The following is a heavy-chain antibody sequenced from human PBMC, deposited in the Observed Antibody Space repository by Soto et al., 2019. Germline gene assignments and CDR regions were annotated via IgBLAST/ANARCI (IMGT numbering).Heavy chain of an antibody. Sequence: QVQLQESGPGLVKPSGTLSLTCVVSSGSISSSNWWRWVRQPPGKGLEWIGEIYHSGSTNYNPSLKSRVTISVDKSKNQFSLNLSSVNAADTAVYHCARAGTLSSEKGSFDDYWGQGTLVTVSS. CDR3: ARAGTLSSEKGSFDDY. D-gene: IGHD3-10*01. J-gene: IGHJ4*02. V-gene: IGHV4-4*02. CDR1: SGSISSSNW. CDR2: IYHSGST.